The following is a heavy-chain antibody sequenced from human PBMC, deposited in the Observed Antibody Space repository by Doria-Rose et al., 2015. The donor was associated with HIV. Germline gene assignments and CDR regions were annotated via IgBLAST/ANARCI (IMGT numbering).Heavy chain of an antibody. CDR3: ACGVGATGDY. V-gene: IGHV3-11*01. CDR1: TFSDYY. CDR2: ISSSGSYI. J-gene: IGHJ4*02. D-gene: IGHD1-26*01. Sequence: TFSDYYMSWIRQPPGKGLEWVSYISSSGSYIYYADSVKGRFTISRDRAKNSLYLEMNSLRAEDTAVYYCACGVGATGDYWGQGTPVTVSS.